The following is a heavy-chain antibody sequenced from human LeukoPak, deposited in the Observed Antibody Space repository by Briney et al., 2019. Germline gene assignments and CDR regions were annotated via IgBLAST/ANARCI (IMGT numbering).Heavy chain of an antibody. J-gene: IGHJ4*02. CDR3: ARDRVLEPNFDY. Sequence: ASVKVSCKASGYTFTSYGISWVRQAPGQGLEWMGWISAYNGNTNYAQKLQGRVTMTTDTSTSTVYMELSSLRSEDTAVYYCARDRVLEPNFDYWGQGTLVTVSS. V-gene: IGHV1-18*01. CDR2: ISAYNGNT. D-gene: IGHD1-1*01. CDR1: GYTFTSYG.